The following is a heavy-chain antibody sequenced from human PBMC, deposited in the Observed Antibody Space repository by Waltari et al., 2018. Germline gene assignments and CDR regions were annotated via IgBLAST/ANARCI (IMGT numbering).Heavy chain of an antibody. CDR1: GFTFSNFW. CDR3: QRGDY. J-gene: IGHJ4*02. Sequence: EVQLVESGGGLVQTGGSLSLSCAASGFTFSNFWMSWARQAPGKGLEWVANINQDGSGEYYVDSVKGRFTISRDNAKNSLYLQMNSLRAEDTAVYYCQRGDYWGQGTLVTVSS. CDR2: INQDGSGE. V-gene: IGHV3-7*04.